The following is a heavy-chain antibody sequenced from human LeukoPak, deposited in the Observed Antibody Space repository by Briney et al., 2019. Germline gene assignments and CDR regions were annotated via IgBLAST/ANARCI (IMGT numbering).Heavy chain of an antibody. V-gene: IGHV3-7*01. CDR3: ATSQTTSGRYGNAFDI. D-gene: IGHD6-19*01. CDR2: KKEDGREK. J-gene: IGHJ3*02. CDR1: GFVFTSFW. Sequence: GGSLRLSCVGSGFVFTSFWMSWVRQAPGKGPEWVANKKEDGREKYYVDSVKGRFTISRDNAKNSLDLQMNNLRVEDTAVYYCATSQTTSGRYGNAFDIWGQGTTVTVSS.